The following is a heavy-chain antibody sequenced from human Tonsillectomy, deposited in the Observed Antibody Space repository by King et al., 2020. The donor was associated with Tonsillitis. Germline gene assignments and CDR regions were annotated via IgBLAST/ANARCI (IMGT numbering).Heavy chain of an antibody. Sequence: VQLVASGGGLVQPGGSLKLSCAASGFTFSGSAMHWVRQASGKGLEWVGRIRSKANSYVTAYAASVRGRFTISRDDSKNTAYLEMNNLKTEDTAVYYCTGIVAAGTPDDVWYLDFWGRGTLVTVSS. V-gene: IGHV3-73*02. D-gene: IGHD6-13*01. J-gene: IGHJ2*01. CDR3: TGIVAAGTPDDVWYLDF. CDR1: GFTFSGSA. CDR2: IRSKANSYVT.